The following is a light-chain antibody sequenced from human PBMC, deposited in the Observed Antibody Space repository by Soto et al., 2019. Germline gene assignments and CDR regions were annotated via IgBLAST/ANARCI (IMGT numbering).Light chain of an antibody. V-gene: IGKV1-5*03. J-gene: IGKJ2*01. CDR3: HQYSTYSYT. Sequence: DIQMTQSPSTLSASVGDRGTITCRASQSISSWLAWYQQKPGEAPKLLIYKASTLQSGVPSRFSGSGSGTEFSLTISSLQPDDFATYYCHQYSTYSYTFGQGTKLEI. CDR1: QSISSW. CDR2: KAS.